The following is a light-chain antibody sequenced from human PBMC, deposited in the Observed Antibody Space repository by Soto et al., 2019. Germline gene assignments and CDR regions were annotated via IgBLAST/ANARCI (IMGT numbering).Light chain of an antibody. CDR2: ASS. J-gene: IGKJ1*01. CDR3: QQRSNWPPWT. Sequence: EIVMTQSPATLSVSPGERATLSCRASQSIGSNLAWYQQKPGQAPRLVIYASSIRASDFPARFSGSGSGTEFTLTISGLQSDDFAVYYCQQRSNWPPWTFGQGTKVEIK. CDR1: QSIGSN. V-gene: IGKV3-15*01.